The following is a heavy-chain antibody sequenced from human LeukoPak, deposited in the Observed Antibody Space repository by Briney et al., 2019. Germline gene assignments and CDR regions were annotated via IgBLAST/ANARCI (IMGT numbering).Heavy chain of an antibody. CDR3: ARDYCSSTGCYSFVFDY. D-gene: IGHD2-2*01. Sequence: SETLSLTCVVSDYSISSGYYWGWIRQPPGKGLEWIGSIYHSGSTYYNPSLRSRVTISVDTSKNQSSLKLRSVTAADTAVYYCARDYCSSTGCYSFVFDYWGQGTLVTVSA. J-gene: IGHJ4*02. CDR2: IYHSGST. V-gene: IGHV4-38-2*02. CDR1: DYSISSGYY.